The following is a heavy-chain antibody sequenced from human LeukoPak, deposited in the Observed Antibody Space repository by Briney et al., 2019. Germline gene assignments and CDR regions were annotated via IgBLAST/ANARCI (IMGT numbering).Heavy chain of an antibody. V-gene: IGHV1-18*01. CDR2: ISAYNGNT. CDR1: GYTFTSYG. J-gene: IGHJ4*02. D-gene: IGHD3-22*01. CDR3: ARDDYDSSGSYFDY. Sequence: GASVKVSCKASGYTFTSYGISWVRQAPGQGLEWMGWISAYNGNTNYAQKLQGRVTTTTDTSTSTAYMELRSLRSDDTAVYYCARDDYDSSGSYFDYWGQGTLVTVSS.